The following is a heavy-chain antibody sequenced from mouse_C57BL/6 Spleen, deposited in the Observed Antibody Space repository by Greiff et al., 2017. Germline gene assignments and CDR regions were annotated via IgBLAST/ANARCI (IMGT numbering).Heavy chain of an antibody. J-gene: IGHJ3*01. CDR1: GYSITSGYY. CDR2: ISYDGSN. CDR3: ARDQAY. Sequence: VQLKESGPGLVKPSQSLSLTCSVTGYSITSGYYWNWIRQFPGNKLAWMGYISYDGSNNYNPSLKNRISITRDTSKNQFFLKLNSVTTEDTATYYCARDQAYWGQGTLGTVSA. V-gene: IGHV3-6*01.